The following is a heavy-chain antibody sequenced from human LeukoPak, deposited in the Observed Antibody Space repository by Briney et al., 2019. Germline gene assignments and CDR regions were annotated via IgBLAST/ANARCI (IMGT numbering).Heavy chain of an antibody. CDR2: VFHRGTT. D-gene: IGHD3-10*01. V-gene: IGHV4-38-2*02. CDR1: GYSINSAFY. Sequence: PSETLSLTCTVSGYSINSAFYWGWIRVPPGKGLEWIGSVFHRGTTYYNPSLKSRVTISVDTSKNQFSLKLSSVTAADTAVYYCARSYGSGSYHDYWGQGTLVTVSS. J-gene: IGHJ4*02. CDR3: ARSYGSGSYHDY.